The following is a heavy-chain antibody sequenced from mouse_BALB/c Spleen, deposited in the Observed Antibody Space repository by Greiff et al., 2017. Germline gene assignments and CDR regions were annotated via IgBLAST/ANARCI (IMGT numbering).Heavy chain of an antibody. CDR2: ISSGGSYT. V-gene: IGHV5-9-3*01. D-gene: IGHD6-5*01. J-gene: IGHJ2*01. Sequence: EVQLVESGGGLVKPGGSLKLSCAASGFTFSSYAMSWVRQTPEKRLEWVATISSGGSYTYYPDSVKGRFTISRDNAKNTLYLQMSSLRSEDTAMYYCARAYVKDYFDYWGQGTTLTVSS. CDR1: GFTFSSYA. CDR3: ARAYVKDYFDY.